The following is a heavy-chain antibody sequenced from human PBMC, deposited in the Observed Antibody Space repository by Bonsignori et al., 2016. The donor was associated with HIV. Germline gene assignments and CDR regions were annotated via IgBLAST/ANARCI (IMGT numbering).Heavy chain of an antibody. J-gene: IGHJ3*02. D-gene: IGHD3-10*01. Sequence: ASVKVSCKASGYTFTGYYMHWVRQAPGQGLEWMGWINPNSGGTNYAQKFQGRVTMTRDTSISTAYMELSRLRSDDTAVYYCARETTMVRGVKGTIGNIWGQGTMVTVSS. CDR1: GYTFTGYY. CDR2: INPNSGGT. V-gene: IGHV1-2*02. CDR3: ARETTMVRGVKGTIGNI.